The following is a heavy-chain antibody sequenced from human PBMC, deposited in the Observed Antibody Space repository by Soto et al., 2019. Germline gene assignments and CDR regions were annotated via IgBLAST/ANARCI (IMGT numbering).Heavy chain of an antibody. J-gene: IGHJ5*01. D-gene: IGHD2-2*01. CDR2: INPNSGDT. V-gene: IGHV1-2*02. CDR3: ARPYCTSNSCHNLFDS. Sequence: ASVKVSCKASGYIFTGYYINWVRQAPGQGLEWMGWINPNSGDTNYAQKFQGRVTMTTETSISTAYMELSRLTSDDTAVYYCARPYCTSNSCHNLFDSWGQGTLVTVSS. CDR1: GYIFTGYY.